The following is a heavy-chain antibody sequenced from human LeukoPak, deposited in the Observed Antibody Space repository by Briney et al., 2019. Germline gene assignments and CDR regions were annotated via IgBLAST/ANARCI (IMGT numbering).Heavy chain of an antibody. D-gene: IGHD3-10*01. CDR1: GGSISSSSYY. Sequence: SETLSLTCTVSGGSISSSSYYWGWIRQPPGKGLEWIGSIYYSGSTYYNPSLKSRVTISVDTSKNQFSLKLSSVTAADTAVYYCARSQSTTGWFGELPPYYFNYWGQGTLVTVSS. J-gene: IGHJ4*02. CDR2: IYYSGST. V-gene: IGHV4-39*01. CDR3: ARSQSTTGWFGELPPYYFNY.